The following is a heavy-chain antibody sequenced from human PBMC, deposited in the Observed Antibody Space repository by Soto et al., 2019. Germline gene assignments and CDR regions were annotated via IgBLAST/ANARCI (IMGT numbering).Heavy chain of an antibody. V-gene: IGHV3-33*01. CDR1: GLTFSIYG. Sequence: WGSLRVSCAASGLTFSIYGMHWFLQVRGRGLEWVAVIWYDGSNKNYVDSVKGRFTISRDNSNNMLYLQMNSLRAEDSVIYCCARGRWLELGPDYWGQGTLVTVSS. CDR3: ARGRWLELGPDY. J-gene: IGHJ4*02. CDR2: IWYDGSNK. D-gene: IGHD5-12*01.